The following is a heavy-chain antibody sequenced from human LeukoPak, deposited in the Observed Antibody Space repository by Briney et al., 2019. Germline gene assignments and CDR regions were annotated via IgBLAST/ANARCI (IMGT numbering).Heavy chain of an antibody. CDR1: GFTFSNYY. CDR3: ARSYGTIVFDY. CDR2: IKQDGSYK. D-gene: IGHD1-14*01. Sequence: PGGSLRLSCAASGFTFSNYYMSWVRQAPGKGLEWVANIKQDGSYKYYVDSVKGRFTISRDNAKNSLYLQMNSLRAEDTAVYYCARSYGTIVFDYWGQGILVTVSS. J-gene: IGHJ4*02. V-gene: IGHV3-7*01.